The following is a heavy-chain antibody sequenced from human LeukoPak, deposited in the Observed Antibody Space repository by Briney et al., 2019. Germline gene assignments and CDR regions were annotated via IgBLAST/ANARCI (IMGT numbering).Heavy chain of an antibody. CDR1: GFTFGDYD. CDR3: ARLYSSGRYANAFDI. D-gene: IGHD6-19*01. Sequence: GGSLRLSCAASGFTFGDYDMHWVRQATGKGLEWVSAIRSIGDRFYSGSVKGRFTISRENAKNTLYLEMNSLRVGDTAVYYCARLYSSGRYANAFDIWGQGTVVTVSS. CDR2: IRSIGDR. J-gene: IGHJ3*02. V-gene: IGHV3-13*01.